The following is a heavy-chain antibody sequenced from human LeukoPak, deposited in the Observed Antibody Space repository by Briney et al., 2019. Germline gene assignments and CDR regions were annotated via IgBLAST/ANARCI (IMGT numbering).Heavy chain of an antibody. D-gene: IGHD2-2*01. J-gene: IGHJ4*02. CDR1: GFRLSSYW. CDR3: AREGIAAASVLDY. V-gene: IGHV3-7*01. CDR2: IKEDGSEK. Sequence: PGGSLRLSXAASGFRLSSYWMSWVRQAPGKGLEWVANIKEDGSEKYYVDSVKGRFTISRDNAKNSLYLQMNSLRAEDTAVYYCAREGIAAASVLDYWGQGTLVTVSS.